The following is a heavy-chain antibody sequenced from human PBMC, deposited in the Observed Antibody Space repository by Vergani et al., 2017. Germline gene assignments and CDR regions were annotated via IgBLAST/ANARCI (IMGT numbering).Heavy chain of an antibody. CDR1: GFSFSTYS. CDR2: VTSGNRSQ. D-gene: IGHD6-13*01. J-gene: IGHJ5*02. V-gene: IGHV3-48*01. Sequence: QLVESGGGLVQPGGSLRLSCAASGFSFSTYSMNWVRQAPGKGLEWVSYVTSGNRSQSYADSVKGRFTISRDNAKNSLYLQMNSLKTEDTAVYYCATLPLQTQQQVTSWGQGTLVTVSS. CDR3: ATLPLQTQQQVTS.